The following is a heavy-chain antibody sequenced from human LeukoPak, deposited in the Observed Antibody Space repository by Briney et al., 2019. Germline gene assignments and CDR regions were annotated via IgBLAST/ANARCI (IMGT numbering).Heavy chain of an antibody. Sequence: SETLSLTCAVSGYSISSGYYWGWIRQPPGKGLEWIGSIYHSGSIYYNPSLKSRVTISVDTSKNQFSLKLSSVTAADTAVYYCITSLAAAGSGSLDAFDIWGQGTMVTVSS. CDR1: GYSISSGYY. V-gene: IGHV4-38-2*01. CDR2: IYHSGSI. CDR3: ITSLAAAGSGSLDAFDI. J-gene: IGHJ3*02. D-gene: IGHD6-13*01.